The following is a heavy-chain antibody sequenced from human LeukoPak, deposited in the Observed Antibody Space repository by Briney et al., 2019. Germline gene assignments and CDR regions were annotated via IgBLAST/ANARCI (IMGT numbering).Heavy chain of an antibody. J-gene: IGHJ6*03. Sequence: ASVKVSCKASGYTFTSYGISWVRQAPGQGLEWMGGIIPIFGTANYAQKFQGRVTITADESTSTAYMELSSLRSEDTAVYYCARDWSRYSYGTTYYYYMDVWGKGTTVTISS. CDR3: ARDWSRYSYGTTYYYYMDV. CDR2: IIPIFGTA. V-gene: IGHV1-69*13. D-gene: IGHD5-18*01. CDR1: GYTFTSYG.